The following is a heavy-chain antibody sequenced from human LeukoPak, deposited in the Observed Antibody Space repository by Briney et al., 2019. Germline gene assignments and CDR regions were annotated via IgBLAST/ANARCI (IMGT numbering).Heavy chain of an antibody. CDR2: IYYDGST. CDR1: GASISSYY. V-gene: IGHV4-59*01. CDR3: ARGEVAGKMSWFDP. J-gene: IGHJ5*02. D-gene: IGHD6-19*01. Sequence: SETLSLTCTVSGASISSYYWIWIRQPQGKGLEWIGHIYYDGSTNYNPSLKSRVTISVDTSMNQFSLNLSSVTAADTAVYYCARGEVAGKMSWFDPWGQGTLVTVSS.